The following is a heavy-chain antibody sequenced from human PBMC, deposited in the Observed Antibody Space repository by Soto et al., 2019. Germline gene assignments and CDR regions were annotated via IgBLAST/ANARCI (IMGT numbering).Heavy chain of an antibody. J-gene: IGHJ6*04. D-gene: IGHD2-2*01. CDR1: GGTFSSYA. V-gene: IGHV1-69*13. Sequence: GASVKVSCKASGGTFSSYAISWVRQAPGQGLEWMGGIIPIFGTANYAQKFQGRVTITADESTSTAYMELSSLRSEDTAVYYCAEQIVVVPAAPYYYYGMDVWGKGTTVTVSS. CDR2: IIPIFGTA. CDR3: AEQIVVVPAAPYYYYGMDV.